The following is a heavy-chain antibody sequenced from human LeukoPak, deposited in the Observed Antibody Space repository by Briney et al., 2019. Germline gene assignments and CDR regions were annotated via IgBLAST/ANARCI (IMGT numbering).Heavy chain of an antibody. Sequence: APVKVSCKASGYTFTDYYMHWVRQAPGQGLEWMGWINPNSGGTNYAQKFQGRVTMTRDTSISTAYMELSRLGSDDTAVYYCARDFSAWDAFDIWGQGTMVTVSS. J-gene: IGHJ3*02. CDR2: INPNSGGT. V-gene: IGHV1-2*02. CDR1: GYTFTDYY. CDR3: ARDFSAWDAFDI.